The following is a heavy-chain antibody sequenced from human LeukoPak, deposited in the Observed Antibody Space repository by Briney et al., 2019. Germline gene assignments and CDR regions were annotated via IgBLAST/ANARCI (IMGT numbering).Heavy chain of an antibody. V-gene: IGHV4-59*01. CDR2: IYYSGST. D-gene: IGHD5-12*01. Sequence: PSETLSLTCTVSGGSISSYYWSWIRQPPGKGLEWIGYIYYSGSTNYNPSLKSRVTISVDTSKNQFSLKLSSVTAADTAVYYCARGQRGYTPFDYWGQGTLVTVSS. J-gene: IGHJ4*02. CDR1: GGSISSYY. CDR3: ARGQRGYTPFDY.